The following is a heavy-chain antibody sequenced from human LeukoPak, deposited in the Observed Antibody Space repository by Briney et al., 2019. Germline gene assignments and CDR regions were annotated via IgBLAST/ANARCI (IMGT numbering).Heavy chain of an antibody. V-gene: IGHV3-23*01. CDR1: GFTFSSYA. CDR3: ARGAAAGTFFDY. D-gene: IGHD6-13*01. CDR2: FSGSGGST. J-gene: IGHJ4*02. Sequence: GGSLRLSCAASGFTFSSYAMSWVRQAPGKGLECISGFSGSGGSTYYADSVKGRFTISRDNSKNTLYLQMNSLRAEDTAVYYCARGAAAGTFFDYWGQGTLVTVSS.